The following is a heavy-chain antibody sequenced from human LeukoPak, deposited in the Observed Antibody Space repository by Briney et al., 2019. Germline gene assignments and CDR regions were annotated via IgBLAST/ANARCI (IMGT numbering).Heavy chain of an antibody. CDR2: IRSKDSGGTT. CDR3: TRYYDYWSIFDY. Sequence: GGSLRLSCIVSGFTFGDYAMSWVRQAPGKGLEWVGFIRSKDSGGTTEYAASVKGRFTISRDDSKSIAYLQMNSLKTEDTAVYYSTRYYDYWSIFDYWGQGTLVTVSS. V-gene: IGHV3-49*04. J-gene: IGHJ4*02. D-gene: IGHD3-3*01. CDR1: GFTFGDYA.